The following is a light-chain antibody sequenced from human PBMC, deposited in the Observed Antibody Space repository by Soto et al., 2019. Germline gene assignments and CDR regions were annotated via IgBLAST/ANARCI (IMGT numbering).Light chain of an antibody. J-gene: IGKJ1*01. Sequence: EIVLTQSPSTLPSFPGDRVTLSCRASQAVNTRLAWYQQKPGQAPRLLIYGASNRATGIPDRFSGIGSGTDFTLTISRMEPEDFAVYYCQQYGSSGTFGQGTKVDIK. CDR1: QAVNTR. CDR2: GAS. CDR3: QQYGSSGT. V-gene: IGKV3-20*01.